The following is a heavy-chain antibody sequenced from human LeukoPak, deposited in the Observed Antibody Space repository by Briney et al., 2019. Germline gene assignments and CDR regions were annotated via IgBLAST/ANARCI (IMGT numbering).Heavy chain of an antibody. CDR2: IIASGSPT. CDR3: AKDLRPDGVDNFDH. Sequence: PGGSLRLSCVASGFKFDSYTINWVRQAPGKGLEWVANIIASGSPTYYADSVKGRFIISRDNSKDTLYLQMNSLRVEDTAVYYCAKDLRPDGVDNFDHWGQGTLVTVSS. J-gene: IGHJ4*02. D-gene: IGHD2-8*01. V-gene: IGHV3-23*01. CDR1: GFKFDSYT.